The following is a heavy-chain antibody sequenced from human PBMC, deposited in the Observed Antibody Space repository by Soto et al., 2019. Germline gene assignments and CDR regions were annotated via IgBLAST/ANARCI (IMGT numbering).Heavy chain of an antibody. D-gene: IGHD3-10*01. CDR2: IIPIFGTA. Sequence: GLEWMGGIIPIFGTANYAQKFQGRVTITADESTSTAYMELSSLRSGDTAVYYCARDRTGSGSGSYWPFDYWGQGTLVTVSS. CDR3: ARDRTGSGSGSYWPFDY. J-gene: IGHJ4*02. V-gene: IGHV1-69*01.